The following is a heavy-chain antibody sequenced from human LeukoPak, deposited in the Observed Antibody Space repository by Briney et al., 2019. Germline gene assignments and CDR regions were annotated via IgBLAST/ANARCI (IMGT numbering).Heavy chain of an antibody. J-gene: IGHJ4*02. V-gene: IGHV3-15*01. CDR3: TWMATVVTVDI. CDR2: TIGGNGPA. Sequence: PAGSLRPSCPVTALTVRDAWLCCVRLAPGKRVGCVGRTIGGNGPADYAAPVKGRFTISRDYSKDTMYLHMNSLKTEDTAVYYCTWMATVVTVDIWGQGTLVTVSS. CDR1: ALTVRDAW. D-gene: IGHD4-23*01.